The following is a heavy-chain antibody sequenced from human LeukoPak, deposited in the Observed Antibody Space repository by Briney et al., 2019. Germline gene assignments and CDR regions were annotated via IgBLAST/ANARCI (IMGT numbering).Heavy chain of an antibody. CDR3: AKAPYYDSSY. CDR2: ISWNSGSI. Sequence: PPGRSLRLSCAASGFTFDDYAMHWVRQAPGKGLEWVSGISWNSGSIGYADSVKGRFTISRDNAKNSLYLQMNSLRAEDTALYYCAKAPYYDSSYWGQGTLVTVSS. J-gene: IGHJ4*02. V-gene: IGHV3-9*01. CDR1: GFTFDDYA. D-gene: IGHD3-22*01.